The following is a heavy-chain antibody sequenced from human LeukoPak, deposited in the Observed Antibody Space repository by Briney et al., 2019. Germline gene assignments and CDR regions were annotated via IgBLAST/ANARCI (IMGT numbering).Heavy chain of an antibody. CDR3: ARSLSWKDDYNNF. CDR2: IYTSGNT. CDR1: GGSINSGNYY. Sequence: PSQTLSLTCTVSGGSINSGNYYWSWIRQPAGKGLEWIGRIYTSGNTNYNPSLKSRVTISVDTSKNQFSLKLTSVTAADTAVYYCARSLSWKDDYNNFWGQGTLVTVSS. V-gene: IGHV4-61*02. D-gene: IGHD5-24*01. J-gene: IGHJ4*02.